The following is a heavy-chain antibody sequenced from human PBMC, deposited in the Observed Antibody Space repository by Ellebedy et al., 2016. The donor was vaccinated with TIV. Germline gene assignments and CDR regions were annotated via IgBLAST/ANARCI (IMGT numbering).Heavy chain of an antibody. J-gene: IGHJ4*02. CDR2: ISHTGTRT. CDR3: AKDRPSDY. CDR1: GFTFTSYA. V-gene: IGHV3-23*01. Sequence: GESLKISCAASGFTFTSYAMSWVRQAPGKGLEWVSTISHTGTRTYYADSVEGRFTVARDTSENTLYMQMNNLRAEDTAVYYCAKDRPSDYWGQGTLVTVSS.